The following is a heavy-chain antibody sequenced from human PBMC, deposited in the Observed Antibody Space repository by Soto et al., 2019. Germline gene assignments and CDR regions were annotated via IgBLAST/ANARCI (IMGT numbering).Heavy chain of an antibody. J-gene: IGHJ1*01. CDR3: ARGLEYGGTYFGH. CDR2: ISFDGRNE. Sequence: PGGSLRLSCAASGFTFSNYAMHWVRQAPGKGLEWVAVISFDGRNEYYAESVKGRFSISRDNSKNTLHLQMNSLRTEDTAVYYCARGLEYGGTYFGHWGQGTLVTVSS. CDR1: GFTFSNYA. V-gene: IGHV3-30-3*01. D-gene: IGHD3-9*01.